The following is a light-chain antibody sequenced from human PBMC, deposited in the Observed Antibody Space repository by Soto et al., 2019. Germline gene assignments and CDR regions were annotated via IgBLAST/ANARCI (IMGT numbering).Light chain of an antibody. J-gene: IGKJ4*01. V-gene: IGKV1-33*01. CDR2: DAS. CDR3: QHYDHLPPLA. CDR1: QDIKNY. Sequence: DLQMTQSPSSLSASVGDIVTITCQASQDIKNYLNWYQQKPGKAPNLLIYDASNLKKGVPSRFSGSGSGTHFTFTISSLQPEDIATYYCQHYDHLPPLAFGGGTKVEIK.